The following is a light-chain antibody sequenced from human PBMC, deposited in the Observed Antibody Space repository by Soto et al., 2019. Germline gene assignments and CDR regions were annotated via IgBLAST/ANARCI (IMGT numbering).Light chain of an antibody. J-gene: IGKJ1*01. V-gene: IGKV1-27*01. CDR3: QKYDSVPGT. Sequence: DIQMTQSPSSLSASVGDRVSITCRASQGISHYLAWYQQKPGKVPKLLIYEASTLQSGVPSRFSGSGSGTDFTLTISSLQPEDVATYYCQKYDSVPGTFGQGTKVEI. CDR1: QGISHY. CDR2: EAS.